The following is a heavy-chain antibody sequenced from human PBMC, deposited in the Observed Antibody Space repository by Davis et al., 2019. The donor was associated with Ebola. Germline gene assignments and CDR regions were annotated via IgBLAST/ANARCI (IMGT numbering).Heavy chain of an antibody. V-gene: IGHV4-34*01. D-gene: IGHD3-9*01. CDR3: ARSGRYFIY. Sequence: MPSETLSLTCAVYGGSFSGYYWSWIRQPPGKGLEWIGEVNDSGIADYSPSLKSRVSISVDTSRNQFSLRLNSVTAADTAVYYCARSGRYFIYWAQGTLVTVSS. J-gene: IGHJ4*02. CDR1: GGSFSGYY. CDR2: VNDSGIA.